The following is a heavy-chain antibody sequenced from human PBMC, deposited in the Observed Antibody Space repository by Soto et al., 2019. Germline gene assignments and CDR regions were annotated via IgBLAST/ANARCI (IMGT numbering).Heavy chain of an antibody. D-gene: IGHD3-22*01. Sequence: ASGFKYTDFALHWVRQAPGKGLEWVAIISYDGSDKYYADSVKGRFVISRDNPKNTLYLEMNSLRPEDTAVYFCARRAWDSYYAIDVWGQGTTVTVSS. CDR1: GFKYTDFA. CDR2: ISYDGSDK. V-gene: IGHV3-30*09. J-gene: IGHJ6*02. CDR3: ARRAWDSYYAIDV.